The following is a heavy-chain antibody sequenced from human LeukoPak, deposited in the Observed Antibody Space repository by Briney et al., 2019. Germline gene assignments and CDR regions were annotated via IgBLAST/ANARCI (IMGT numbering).Heavy chain of an antibody. CDR1: GFTFSSYS. V-gene: IGHV3-21*01. CDR2: ISSSSSYI. CDR3: ARDYSSSWYGFPFDY. J-gene: IGHJ4*02. Sequence: GGSLRLSCAASGFTFSSYSMNWVRQAPGRGLEWVSSISSSSSYIYYADSVKGRFAISRDDAKNSMYLQMNSLRAEDTAVYYCARDYSSSWYGFPFDYWGQGTLVTVSS. D-gene: IGHD6-13*01.